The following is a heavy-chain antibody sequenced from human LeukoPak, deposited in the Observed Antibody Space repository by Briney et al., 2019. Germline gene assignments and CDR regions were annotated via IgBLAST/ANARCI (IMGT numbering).Heavy chain of an antibody. J-gene: IGHJ4*02. V-gene: IGHV3-23*01. CDR2: ISGSGTNT. D-gene: IGHD2-2*01. Sequence: PGGSLRLSCAASGFTFSSYVMSWVRQAPGKGLEWVSGISGSGTNTYYADSVKGRFTISRDNSKNTLYVQMNSLRAEDTAIYYCAKNRRGCSSASCYGYYFDYWGQGIQVTVSS. CDR3: AKNRRGCSSASCYGYYFDY. CDR1: GFTFSSYV.